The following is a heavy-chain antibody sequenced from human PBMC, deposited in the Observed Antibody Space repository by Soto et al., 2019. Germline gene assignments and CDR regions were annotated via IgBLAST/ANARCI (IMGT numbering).Heavy chain of an antibody. J-gene: IGHJ4*02. D-gene: IGHD2-21*01. CDR1: GYAFTSYL. CDR3: ASGNCGYICSHDY. V-gene: IGHV1-3*04. Sequence: ASVKVSCKPSGYAFTSYLLYWVRQAPGQRLEWMGWINTGNGNTKYSQKFQGRVTITRDTSASTAYMELSSLTSEDTAVYYCASGNCGYICSHDYWGQGTLVTVSS. CDR2: INTGNGNT.